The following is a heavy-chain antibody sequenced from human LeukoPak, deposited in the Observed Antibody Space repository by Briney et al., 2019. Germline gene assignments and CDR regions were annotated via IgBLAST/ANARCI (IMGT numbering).Heavy chain of an antibody. CDR3: ARVGPRYSSGWYLFDY. J-gene: IGHJ4*02. Sequence: PGGSLRLSCAASGFTFDDYGMSWVRQAPGKGLEWVSGINWNGGSTGYADSVKGRFTISRDNAKNSLYLQMNSLRAEDTALYYCARVGPRYSSGWYLFDYWGQGTLVTVSS. CDR1: GFTFDDYG. D-gene: IGHD6-19*01. V-gene: IGHV3-20*04. CDR2: INWNGGST.